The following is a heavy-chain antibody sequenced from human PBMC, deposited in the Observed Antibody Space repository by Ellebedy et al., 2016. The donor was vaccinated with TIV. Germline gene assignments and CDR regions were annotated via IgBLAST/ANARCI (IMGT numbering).Heavy chain of an antibody. D-gene: IGHD6-13*01. Sequence: GESLKISXAASGFTFSSYGMHWVRQAPGKGLEWVAVISYDGSNKYYADSVKGRFTISRDNSKNTLYLQMNSLRAEDTAVYYCAKGTQPYSSSWYGGDYWGQGTLVTVSS. CDR2: ISYDGSNK. CDR1: GFTFSSYG. V-gene: IGHV3-30*18. CDR3: AKGTQPYSSSWYGGDY. J-gene: IGHJ4*02.